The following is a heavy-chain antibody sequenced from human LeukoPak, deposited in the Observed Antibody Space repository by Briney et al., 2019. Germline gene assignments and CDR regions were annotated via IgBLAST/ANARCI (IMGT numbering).Heavy chain of an antibody. CDR2: INSDGSST. V-gene: IGHV3-74*01. J-gene: IGHJ4*02. CDR3: ARASYGLGHWDFDY. Sequence: PGGSLRLSCAASGFTFSSYWMHWVRQAPGKGLVWVSRINSDGSSTSYADSVKGRFTISRDNAKNTLYLQMNSLRAEDTAVCYCARASYGLGHWDFDYWGQGTLVTVSS. CDR1: GFTFSSYW. D-gene: IGHD3-16*01.